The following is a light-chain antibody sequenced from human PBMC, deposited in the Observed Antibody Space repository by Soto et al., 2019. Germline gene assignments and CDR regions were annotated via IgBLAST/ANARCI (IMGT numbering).Light chain of an antibody. Sequence: QVNLCPCRLVASVGDRCTVPCRASQSISSWLDWYQKKPGKAPKPLIYDASSLESGVPSRFRGSGAGTEITVTISSLKFDDFGSYDLQLHNRSCGTCGHGTKVDIK. CDR3: QLHNRSCGT. V-gene: IGKV1-5*01. CDR2: DAS. CDR1: QSISSW. J-gene: IGKJ1*01.